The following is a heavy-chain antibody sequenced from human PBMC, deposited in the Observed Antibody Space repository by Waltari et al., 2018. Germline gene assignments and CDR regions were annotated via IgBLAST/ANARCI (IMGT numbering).Heavy chain of an antibody. D-gene: IGHD3-10*02. CDR3: ARLMLSHPENGMDV. Sequence: EVQLVESGGGFFQPGGSLRLSCEASGFAFSNYWIHWVRQAPGRGLGWVSRIRCDGTSISNADSVGGRFSISRDNYKNTVYLQSHSLRAEDTAVFYCARLMLSHPENGMDVWGQGTSVTVS. V-gene: IGHV3-74*01. CDR2: IRCDGTSI. J-gene: IGHJ6*02. CDR1: GFAFSNYW.